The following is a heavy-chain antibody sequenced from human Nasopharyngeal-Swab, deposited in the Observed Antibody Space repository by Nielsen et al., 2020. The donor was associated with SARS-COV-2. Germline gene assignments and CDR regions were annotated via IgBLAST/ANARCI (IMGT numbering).Heavy chain of an antibody. Sequence: SGPTLVKPTETLTLTCTVSGFSLSNARMGVSWIRQPPGKALEWLAHIFSNDEKSYSTSLKSRLTISKDTSKNQVVLTMTNMDPVDTATYYCARTRGHSFTMMDVWGQGTTVTVSS. CDR3: ARTRGHSFTMMDV. CDR1: GFSLSNARMG. D-gene: IGHD5-18*01. J-gene: IGHJ6*02. CDR2: IFSNDEK. V-gene: IGHV2-26*01.